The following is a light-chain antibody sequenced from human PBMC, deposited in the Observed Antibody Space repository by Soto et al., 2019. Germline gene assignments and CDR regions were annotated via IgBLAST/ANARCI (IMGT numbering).Light chain of an antibody. V-gene: IGKV1-5*03. CDR1: QSVSSW. Sequence: DIQMTQSPSTLSASVGDRVTITCRASQSVSSWLAWDQQKPGKAPTLLIHTASTLQSGVPSRFSGSGSGTDFTRIISSLQHDELATYLCQQYNTYRTVGQGTKVEIK. CDR3: QQYNTYRT. CDR2: TAS. J-gene: IGKJ1*01.